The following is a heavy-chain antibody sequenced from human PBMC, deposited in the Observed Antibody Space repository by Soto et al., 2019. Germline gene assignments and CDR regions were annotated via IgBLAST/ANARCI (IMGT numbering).Heavy chain of an antibody. Sequence: SQTLSLTCAISGDSVSGNSAAWNWIRQSPSRGLEWLGRTYYRSKWYNDYAVSVKSRITVTPDTSKNQFSLKLSSVTAADTAVYYCARDCALAVAGPGWFDPWGQGTLVTVSS. CDR3: ARDCALAVAGPGWFDP. J-gene: IGHJ5*02. CDR2: TYYRSKWYN. CDR1: GDSVSGNSAA. V-gene: IGHV6-1*01. D-gene: IGHD6-19*01.